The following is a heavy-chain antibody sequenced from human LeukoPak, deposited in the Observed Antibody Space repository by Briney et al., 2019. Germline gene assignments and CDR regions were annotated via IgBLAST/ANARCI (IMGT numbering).Heavy chain of an antibody. J-gene: IGHJ4*02. CDR1: GYTFTSYY. V-gene: IGHV1-46*01. CDR2: INPSGGST. CDR3: ARFREQWLVPNDY. D-gene: IGHD6-19*01. Sequence: ASVKVSCKASGYTFTSYYMHWVRQAPGQGLEWMGIINPSGGSTSYAQKFQGRVTMTRDTSTSTAYMELRSLRSDDTAVYYCARFREQWLVPNDYWGQGTLVTVSS.